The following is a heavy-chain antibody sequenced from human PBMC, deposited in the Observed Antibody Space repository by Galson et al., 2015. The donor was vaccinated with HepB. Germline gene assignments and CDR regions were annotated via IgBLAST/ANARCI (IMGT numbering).Heavy chain of an antibody. CDR2: ISYDGSNK. J-gene: IGHJ6*02. Sequence: SLRLSCAASGFTFSSYAMHWVRQAPGKGLEWEAVISYDGSNKYYADSVKVRFTISRDNSKSPLYLQMNSLRAEDTAVYYCARDYASSWYFNHYYGMDVWGQGTTVTVSS. D-gene: IGHD6-13*01. V-gene: IGHV3-30*04. CDR1: GFTFSSYA. CDR3: ARDYASSWYFNHYYGMDV.